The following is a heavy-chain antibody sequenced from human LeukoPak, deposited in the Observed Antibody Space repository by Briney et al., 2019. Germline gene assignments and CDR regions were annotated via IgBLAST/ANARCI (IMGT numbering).Heavy chain of an antibody. CDR3: ARDEYGDYAGWFDP. CDR2: IYTSGST. D-gene: IGHD4-17*01. V-gene: IGHV4-61*02. CDR1: GGSISSGSYY. J-gene: IGHJ5*02. Sequence: SETLSLTCTVSGGSISSGSYYCSWIRQPAGKGLEWIGRIYTSGSTNYNHSLKSRVTMSVDTSKNQFSLKLSSVTAADTAVYYCARDEYGDYAGWFDPWGQGTLVTVSS.